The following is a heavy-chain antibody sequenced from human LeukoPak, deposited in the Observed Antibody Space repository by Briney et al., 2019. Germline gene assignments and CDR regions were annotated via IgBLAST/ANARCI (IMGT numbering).Heavy chain of an antibody. V-gene: IGHV4-39*07. CDR2: IYYSGST. J-gene: IGHJ4*02. D-gene: IGHD5-18*01. Sequence: SETLSLTCTVSGGSISSSSYYWGWIRQPPGKGLEWIGSIYYSGSTNYNPSLKSRVTISVDTSKNQFSLRLSSVTAADTTVYYCARVAAMVEYYFDYWGQGTLVTVSS. CDR3: ARVAAMVEYYFDY. CDR1: GGSISSSSYY.